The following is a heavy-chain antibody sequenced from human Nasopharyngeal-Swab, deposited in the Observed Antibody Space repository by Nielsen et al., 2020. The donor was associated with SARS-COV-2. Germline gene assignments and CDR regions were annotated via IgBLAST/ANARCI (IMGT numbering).Heavy chain of an antibody. CDR3: AKMARRGYSYGDFEGYFDY. CDR2: ISGSGGST. J-gene: IGHJ4*02. Sequence: WIRQPPGKGLEWVSAISGSGGSTYYADSVKGRFTISRDNSKNTLYLQMNSLRAEDTAVYYCAKMARRGYSYGDFEGYFDYWGQGTLVTVSS. V-gene: IGHV3-23*01. D-gene: IGHD5-18*01.